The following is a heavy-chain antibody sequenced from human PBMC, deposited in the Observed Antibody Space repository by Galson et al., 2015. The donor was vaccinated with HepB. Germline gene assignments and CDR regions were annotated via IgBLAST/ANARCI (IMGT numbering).Heavy chain of an antibody. V-gene: IGHV7-4-1*02. D-gene: IGHD3-3*01. CDR1: QETFTDYV. CDR3: ARSPLRFLDWLPYYDYYYMDV. CDR2: MNTNTGQP. Sequence: SVKVYPEALQETFTDYVVNWVRQAPGQGLEWMGWMNTNTGQPTYAPGFAGRFVFSLDTSVTTAYLQISSLETDDTAVYYCARSPLRFLDWLPYYDYYYMDVWGEGTTVTVSS. J-gene: IGHJ6*03.